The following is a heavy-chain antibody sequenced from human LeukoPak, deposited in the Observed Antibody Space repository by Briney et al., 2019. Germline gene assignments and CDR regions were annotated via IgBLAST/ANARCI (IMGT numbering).Heavy chain of an antibody. Sequence: ASVKVSCKASGGTFSSYAISWVRQAPGQGLEWMGGIIPIFGTANYAQKLQGRVTMTTDTSTSTAYMELSSLRSDDTAVYYCARDDNYGIFVNVDYWGQGTLVTVSS. D-gene: IGHD4-11*01. CDR1: GGTFSSYA. V-gene: IGHV1-69*05. J-gene: IGHJ4*02. CDR2: IIPIFGTA. CDR3: ARDDNYGIFVNVDY.